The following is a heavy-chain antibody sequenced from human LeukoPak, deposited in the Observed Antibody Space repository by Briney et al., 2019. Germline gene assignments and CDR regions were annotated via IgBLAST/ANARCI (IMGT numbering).Heavy chain of an antibody. Sequence: ASVKVSCKASGYTFTSYGISWVRQAPGQRLEWMGWINAGNGNTKYSQKFQGRVTITRDTSASTAYMELSSLRSEDTAVYYCARFNRRYCSSTSCYPNGAFDIWGQGTMVTVSS. D-gene: IGHD2-2*01. J-gene: IGHJ3*02. V-gene: IGHV1-3*01. CDR2: INAGNGNT. CDR1: GYTFTSYG. CDR3: ARFNRRYCSSTSCYPNGAFDI.